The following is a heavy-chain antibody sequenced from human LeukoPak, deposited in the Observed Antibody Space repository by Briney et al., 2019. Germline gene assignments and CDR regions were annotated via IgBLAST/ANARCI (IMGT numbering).Heavy chain of an antibody. CDR1: GFTFSSYA. J-gene: IGHJ4*02. CDR3: AKAEGSGNQPFDY. D-gene: IGHD3-10*01. V-gene: IGHV3-30-3*01. CDR2: ISYDGSNK. Sequence: PGGSLRLSCAASGFTFSSYAMHWVRQAPDKGLEWVAVISYDGSNKYYADSVKGRFTISRDNSKNTLYLQMNSLRAEDTAVYYCAKAEGSGNQPFDYWGQGTLVTVSS.